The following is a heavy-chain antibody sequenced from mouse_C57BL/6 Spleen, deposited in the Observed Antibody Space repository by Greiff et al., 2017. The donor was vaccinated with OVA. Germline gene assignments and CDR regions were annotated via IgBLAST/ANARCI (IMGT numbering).Heavy chain of an antibody. Sequence: EVQLQQSGPELVKPGASVKISCKASGYTFTDYYMNWVKQSHGKSLEWIGDINPNNGGTSYNQKFKGKATLTVDKSSSTAYMELRSLTSEDSAVYYCARGTTDFDYWGQGTTLTVSS. V-gene: IGHV1-26*01. J-gene: IGHJ2*01. CDR3: ARGTTDFDY. CDR1: GYTFTDYY. D-gene: IGHD1-1*01. CDR2: INPNNGGT.